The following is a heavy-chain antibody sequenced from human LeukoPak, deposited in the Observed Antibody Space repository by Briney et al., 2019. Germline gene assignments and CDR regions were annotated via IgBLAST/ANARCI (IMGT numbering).Heavy chain of an antibody. Sequence: GGSLRLSCAASGFTFSSYSMNWVRQAPGKGLEWVSYISNSIIDYADSVKGRFTISRDNAKNSLYLQMNSLRAEDTAVYYCARGSRTPDYWGQGTLVTVSS. J-gene: IGHJ4*02. CDR1: GFTFSSYS. CDR3: ARGSRTPDY. CDR2: ISNSII. V-gene: IGHV3-48*01.